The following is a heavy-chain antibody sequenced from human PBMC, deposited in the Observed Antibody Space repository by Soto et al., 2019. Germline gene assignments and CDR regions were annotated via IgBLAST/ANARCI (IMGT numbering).Heavy chain of an antibody. CDR3: ARVGTAWLQKSPGV. J-gene: IGHJ4*02. V-gene: IGHV4-30-4*01. Sequence: QVQLQESGPGLVKPSQTLSLTCTVSGGSISSGDYYWSWIRQPPGKGLEWIGYIYYSGSTYYNPSLKRRVTISVDTSKNHFSLKLSSVTAADTAVYYCARVGTAWLQKSPGVWGQGTLVTVSS. CDR1: GGSISSGDYY. CDR2: IYYSGST. D-gene: IGHD5-12*01.